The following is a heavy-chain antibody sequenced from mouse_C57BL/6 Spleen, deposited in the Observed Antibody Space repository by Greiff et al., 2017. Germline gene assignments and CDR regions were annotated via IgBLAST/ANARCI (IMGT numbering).Heavy chain of an antibody. CDR1: GFTFTDYY. CDR2: IRNKANGYTT. J-gene: IGHJ2*01. CDR3: ARYRGRYFDY. V-gene: IGHV7-3*01. Sequence: EVQLVESGGGLVQPGGSLSLSCAASGFTFTDYYMSWVRQPPGKALEWLGFIRNKANGYTTEYSASVKGRFTIARDNSQSILYLQMNALRAEDSATYYCARYRGRYFDYWGQGTTLTVSS.